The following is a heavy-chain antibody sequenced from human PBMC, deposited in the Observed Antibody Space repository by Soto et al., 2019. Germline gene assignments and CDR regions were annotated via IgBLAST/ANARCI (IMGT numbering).Heavy chain of an antibody. Sequence: PSETLSLTCAVYGGSFSGYYWSWIRQPPGKGLEWIGEINHSGSTNYNPSLKSRVTISVDTSKNQFSLKLSSVTAADTAVYYCARGRDSGSYFDYWGQGTLVTSPQ. CDR1: GGSFSGYY. CDR3: ARGRDSGSYFDY. V-gene: IGHV4-34*01. CDR2: INHSGST. D-gene: IGHD5-12*01. J-gene: IGHJ4*02.